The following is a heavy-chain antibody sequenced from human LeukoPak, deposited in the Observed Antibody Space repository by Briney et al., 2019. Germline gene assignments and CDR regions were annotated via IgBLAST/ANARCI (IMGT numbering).Heavy chain of an antibody. Sequence: ASVKVSCKASGYTFTSYYMHWVRQAPGQGLEWMGIINPSCGATSYAQKFQGRVTMTRDTSTSTVYMELSSLRSEDTAVYYCARDPEPHVVVVTAMPLDVFDIWGQGTMVTVSS. CDR3: ARDPEPHVVVVTAMPLDVFDI. CDR2: INPSCGAT. V-gene: IGHV1-46*01. J-gene: IGHJ3*02. D-gene: IGHD2-21*02. CDR1: GYTFTSYY.